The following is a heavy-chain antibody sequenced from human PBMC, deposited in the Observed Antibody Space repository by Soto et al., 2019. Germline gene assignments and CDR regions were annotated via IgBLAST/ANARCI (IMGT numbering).Heavy chain of an antibody. CDR1: ASTFTGYT. CDR3: ARGTVTSGRWFGP. Sequence: QVHLVQFGTEVKEPGSSVKVSCKASASTFTGYTINWVRQAPGQGLEWMGWISTFNGNTKYAGNFEGRVTMTTNTSTTTAYMELTSLTFDDAAVYFCARGTVTSGRWFGPWGQGALVSVSS. D-gene: IGHD4-17*01. V-gene: IGHV1-18*04. CDR2: ISTFNGNT. J-gene: IGHJ5*02.